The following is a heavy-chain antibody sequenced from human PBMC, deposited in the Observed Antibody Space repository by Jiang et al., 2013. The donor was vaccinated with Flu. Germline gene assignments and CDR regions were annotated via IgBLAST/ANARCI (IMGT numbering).Heavy chain of an antibody. J-gene: IGHJ4*02. CDR3: ARDGQDSSGYPYLGEEFDY. D-gene: IGHD3-22*01. CDR2: WYN. V-gene: IGHV6-1*01. Sequence: WYNDYAVSVKSRITINPDTSKNQFSLQLDSVTPEDTAVYYCARDGQDSSGYPYLGEEFDYWGQGTLVTVSS.